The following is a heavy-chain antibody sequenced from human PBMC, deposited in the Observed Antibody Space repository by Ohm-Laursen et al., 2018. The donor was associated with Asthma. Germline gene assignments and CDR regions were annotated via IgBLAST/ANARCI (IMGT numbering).Heavy chain of an antibody. CDR3: TRDRVHSRTWGHYYGMDV. V-gene: IGHV3-30-3*01. CDR1: GFTFSSYA. CDR2: ISYDGSNK. D-gene: IGHD3-16*01. Sequence: SLRLSCTASGFTFSSYAMHWVRQAPGKGLAWVAVISYDGSNKYYADSVKGRFTISRDNSKNTLYLQMNSLRTEDTALYYCTRDRVHSRTWGHYYGMDVWGQGTTVTVSS. J-gene: IGHJ6*02.